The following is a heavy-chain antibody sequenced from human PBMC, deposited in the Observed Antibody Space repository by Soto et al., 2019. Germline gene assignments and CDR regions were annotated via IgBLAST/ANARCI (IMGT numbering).Heavy chain of an antibody. CDR2: TYFRSKWYN. CDR3: AKGDNLGPKTGYAFDP. CDR1: GDSVSSNTAS. D-gene: IGHD5-12*01. V-gene: IGHV6-1*01. J-gene: IGHJ5*02. Sequence: QTLSLTCAISGDSVSSNTASWNWIRQSPSRGLEWLGRTYFRSKWYNDYAVSVKSRIIINPDTSNNQFSLQLNSVTPEDTAVYFCAKGDNLGPKTGYAFDPWGQGIMVTVS.